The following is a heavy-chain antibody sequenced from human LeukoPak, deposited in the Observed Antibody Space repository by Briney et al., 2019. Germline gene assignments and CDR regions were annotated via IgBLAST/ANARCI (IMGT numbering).Heavy chain of an antibody. J-gene: IGHJ6*03. V-gene: IGHV4-4*07. CDR1: GGSISSYY. CDR3: ARDLSILKSGHYMDV. Sequence: PSETLSLTCIVSGGSISSYYWSWIRQPAGKGLEWIGRIYSSGSTNYNPSLKSRVTMSVDTSKNQFSLKLSSVTAADTAVYYCARDLSILKSGHYMDVWGKGATVTVSS. CDR2: IYSSGST. D-gene: IGHD2-15*01.